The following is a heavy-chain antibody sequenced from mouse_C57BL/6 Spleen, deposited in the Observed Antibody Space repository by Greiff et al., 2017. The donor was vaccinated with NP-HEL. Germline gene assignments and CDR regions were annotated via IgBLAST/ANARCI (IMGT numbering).Heavy chain of an antibody. J-gene: IGHJ3*01. V-gene: IGHV5-17*01. Sequence: EVKLMESGGGLVKPGGSLKLSCAASGFTFSDYGMHWVRQAPEKGLEWVAYISSGSSTIYYADTVKGRFTISRDNAKNTLFLQMTSLRSEDTAMYYCAREKVFTRGWFAYWGQGTLVTVSA. CDR3: AREKVFTRGWFAY. D-gene: IGHD2-12*01. CDR2: ISSGSSTI. CDR1: GFTFSDYG.